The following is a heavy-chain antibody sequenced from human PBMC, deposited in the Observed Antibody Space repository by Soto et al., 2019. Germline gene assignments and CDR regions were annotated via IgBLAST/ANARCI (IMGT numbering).Heavy chain of an antibody. Sequence: ASVKVSCKASGYTFTSYGISWVRQAPGQGLEWMGWISAYNGNTNYAQKLQGRVTMTTDTSTSTAYMELRRLRSDDTAVYYCASITMVRGVIIALDYWGQGTLVTVSS. D-gene: IGHD3-10*01. CDR1: GYTFTSYG. CDR3: ASITMVRGVIIALDY. CDR2: ISAYNGNT. J-gene: IGHJ4*02. V-gene: IGHV1-18*04.